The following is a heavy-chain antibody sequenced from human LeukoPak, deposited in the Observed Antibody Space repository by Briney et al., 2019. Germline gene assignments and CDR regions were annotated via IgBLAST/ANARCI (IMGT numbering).Heavy chain of an antibody. D-gene: IGHD2/OR15-2a*01. CDR3: ARVDANRFFDY. CDR1: GFTFSSYA. CDR2: ISGSGGST. V-gene: IGHV3-23*01. Sequence: GGSLRLSCAASGFTFSSYAMSWFRQAPGKGREWGSVISGSGGSTYYADSVKGRLTISRDNSKNTLYLQMNSLRAEDTAVYYCARVDANRFFDYWGQGTLVTVSS. J-gene: IGHJ4*02.